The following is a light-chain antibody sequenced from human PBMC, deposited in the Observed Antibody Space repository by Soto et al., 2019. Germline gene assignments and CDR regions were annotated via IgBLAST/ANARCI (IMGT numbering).Light chain of an antibody. J-gene: IGKJ5*01. CDR3: QHSYSLPIT. Sequence: DIQMTQSPSTLFASVGDRVTITCRASQSVRNWLAWYQQKPGRAPQLLIYDSSTLEPGVPSRFSGSGSGTEFSLTISSLRPEDFATYYCQHSYSLPITFGQGTRLEIK. CDR1: QSVRNW. V-gene: IGKV1-5*01. CDR2: DSS.